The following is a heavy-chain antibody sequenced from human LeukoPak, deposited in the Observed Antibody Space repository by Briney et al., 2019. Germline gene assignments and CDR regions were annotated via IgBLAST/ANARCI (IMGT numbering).Heavy chain of an antibody. Sequence: SETLSLTCAVYGGSFSGYYWSWIRQPPGKGLEWIGEINHSGSTNYNPSLKSRVTISVDTSKNQFSLKLSSVTAADTAMYYCARGRTKFDYWGQGTLVTVSS. CDR1: GGSFSGYY. CDR2: INHSGST. D-gene: IGHD1-14*01. J-gene: IGHJ4*02. V-gene: IGHV4-34*01. CDR3: ARGRTKFDY.